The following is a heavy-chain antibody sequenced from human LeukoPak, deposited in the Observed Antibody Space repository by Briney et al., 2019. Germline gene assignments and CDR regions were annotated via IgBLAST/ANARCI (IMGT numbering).Heavy chain of an antibody. J-gene: IGHJ4*02. CDR2: LSVYNGNA. CDR1: GSTFTSNG. Sequence: ASVKLSCKASGSTFTSNGFAWGRLPPGPGLGWMGWLSVYNGNANNEQKLQGRVTITTDTSTSTAYMELRSLRSDDTAVYYCARDRSNYDSSGYHTRQFDYWGQGTLVTVSS. D-gene: IGHD3-22*01. CDR3: ARDRSNYDSSGYHTRQFDY. V-gene: IGHV1-18*01.